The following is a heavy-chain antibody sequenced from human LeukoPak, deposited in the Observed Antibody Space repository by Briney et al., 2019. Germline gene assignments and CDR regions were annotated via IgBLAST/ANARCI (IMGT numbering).Heavy chain of an antibody. J-gene: IGHJ6*04. CDR3: ARDDGDGYNLPLDG. D-gene: IGHD5-24*01. CDR2: ISSSGSTI. Sequence: GGSLRLSCAASGFTFSGYDMRWVRQAPGKGLEWVSYISSSGSTIYYADSVKGRFTISRDNAKNSLYLQMNSLRAEDTAVYDCARDDGDGYNLPLDGWGKGTTVTVSS. CDR1: GFTFSGYD. V-gene: IGHV3-11*01.